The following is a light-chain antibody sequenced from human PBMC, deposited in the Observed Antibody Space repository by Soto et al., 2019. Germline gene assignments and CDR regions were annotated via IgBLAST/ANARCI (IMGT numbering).Light chain of an antibody. V-gene: IGLV2-14*01. J-gene: IGLJ3*02. CDR3: SSYTSRSTWV. CDR1: SSDVGGYNY. CDR2: EVT. Sequence: QSALTQPASVSGSPGQSITISCTGTSSDVGGYNYVSWYQQHPGKAPKLMIYEVTHRPSGVSNRFSGSKSGNTASLTISGLQAEDEADYYCSSYTSRSTWVFGGGTKVTVL.